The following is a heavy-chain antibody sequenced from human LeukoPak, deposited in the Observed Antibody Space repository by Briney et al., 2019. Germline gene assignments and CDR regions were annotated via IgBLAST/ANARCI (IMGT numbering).Heavy chain of an antibody. CDR1: GFTFSSCG. D-gene: IGHD3-22*01. CDR2: ISYDGSNK. V-gene: IGHV3-30*18. CDR3: ANRHYDSSGYYENFDY. Sequence: PGRSLRLSCAASGFTFSSCGMHWVRQAPGKGLEWVAVISYDGSNKYYADSVKGRFTISRDNSKNTLYLQMNSLRAEDTAVYYCANRHYDSSGYYENFDYWGQGALVTVSS. J-gene: IGHJ4*02.